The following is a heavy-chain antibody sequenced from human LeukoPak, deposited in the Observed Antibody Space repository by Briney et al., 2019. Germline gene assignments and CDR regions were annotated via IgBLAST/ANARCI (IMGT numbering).Heavy chain of an antibody. J-gene: IGHJ4*02. Sequence: SETLSLTCAVYGGSFSGYYWSWIGQPPGKGLEWIGEINHSGSTNYNPSLKSRVTISVDTSKNQFSLKLSSVTAADTAVYYGTRSRTYDGSTPPGDSWGQGTLVTVSS. CDR1: GGSFSGYY. D-gene: IGHD3-22*01. V-gene: IGHV4-34*01. CDR3: TRSRTYDGSTPPGDS. CDR2: INHSGST.